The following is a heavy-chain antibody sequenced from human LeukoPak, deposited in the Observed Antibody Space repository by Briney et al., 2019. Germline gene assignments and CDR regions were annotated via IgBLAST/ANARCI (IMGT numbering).Heavy chain of an antibody. V-gene: IGHV1-2*02. Sequence: ASVKVSCKASGYTFTGYYMHWLRQAPGQGLEWMGWISPNSGGTNYAQKFQGRVTMTRDTSISTAYMELSRLRSDDTAVYYCARDHGYRTNGVCYLLFDYWGQGTLVTVSS. D-gene: IGHD2-8*01. CDR3: ARDHGYRTNGVCYLLFDY. CDR2: ISPNSGGT. CDR1: GYTFTGYY. J-gene: IGHJ4*02.